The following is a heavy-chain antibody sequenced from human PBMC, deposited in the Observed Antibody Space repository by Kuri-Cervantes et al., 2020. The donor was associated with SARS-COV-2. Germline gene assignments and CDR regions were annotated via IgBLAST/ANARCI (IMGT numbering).Heavy chain of an antibody. D-gene: IGHD2-15*01. J-gene: IGHJ4*02. CDR1: GFTFSSYA. CDR2: IGGSGVRT. V-gene: IGHV3-23*01. Sequence: GESLKISCAASGFTFSSYAMNWVRQAPGKGLEWVSVIGGSGVRTNYADSVKGRFTISRDNSKNTLYLQMNSPRAEDTAVYYCARELGGGSVWGQGTLVTVSS. CDR3: ARELGGGSV.